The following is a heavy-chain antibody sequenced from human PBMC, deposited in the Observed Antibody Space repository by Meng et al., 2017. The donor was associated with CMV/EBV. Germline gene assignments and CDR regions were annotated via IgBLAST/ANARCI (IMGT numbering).Heavy chain of an antibody. CDR1: GFTFSSYG. Sequence: GESLKISCAASGFTFSSYGMHWVRQAPGKGLEWVAFIRYDGSNKYYADSVKGRFTISRDNSKNTLYLQMNSLRAEDTAVYYCAKGPYCSRTSCYYYYYGMDVWGQGTTVTVSS. V-gene: IGHV3-30*02. D-gene: IGHD2-2*01. CDR2: IRYDGSNK. CDR3: AKGPYCSRTSCYYYYYGMDV. J-gene: IGHJ6*02.